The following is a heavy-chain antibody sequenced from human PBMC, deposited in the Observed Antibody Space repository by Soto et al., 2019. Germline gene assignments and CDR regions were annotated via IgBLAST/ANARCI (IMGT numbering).Heavy chain of an antibody. CDR3: ARYRREAVAGYTLDN. CDR1: GASLGGFH. Sequence: SETLSLTCAIYGASLGGFHWTWLRQAPGKGLEWIGELIHGGSTNYNPSLKGRVSFSLDTSKSQFSLKVNSMTAADTAVYYCARYRREAVAGYTLDNWGQGILVTVSS. D-gene: IGHD6-13*01. CDR2: LIHGGST. J-gene: IGHJ4*02. V-gene: IGHV4-34*12.